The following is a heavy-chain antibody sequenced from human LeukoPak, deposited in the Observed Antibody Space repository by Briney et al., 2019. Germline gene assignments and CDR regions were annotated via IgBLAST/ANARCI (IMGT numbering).Heavy chain of an antibody. J-gene: IGHJ4*02. D-gene: IGHD2-21*02. V-gene: IGHV1-2*02. CDR1: GYTFATYF. CDR2: IKPNSGVT. CDR3: ARPTYCGSNCYFNFDY. Sequence: ASVRVSCKTSGYTFATYFMHWVRQAPGQGLEWMGYIKPNSGVTNYAQKFRGRVTMTWDTSISTAYIELSGLTSDDTAIYYCARPTYCGSNCYFNFDYWGQGTLVTVSS.